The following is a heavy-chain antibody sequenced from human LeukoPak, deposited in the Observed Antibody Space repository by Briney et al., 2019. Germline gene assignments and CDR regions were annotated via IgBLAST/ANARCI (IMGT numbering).Heavy chain of an antibody. J-gene: IGHJ4*02. CDR2: ISSSGSTI. D-gene: IGHD2-2*01. CDR1: GYTFSDYY. V-gene: IGHV3-11*01. Sequence: GGSLRLSCAASGYTFSDYYMSWIRQAPGKGLEWVSYISSSGSTIYYADSVKGRFTISRDNAKNSLYLQMNSLRAEDTAVYYCARDFGHCSSTSCPKFQRWGQGTLVTVSS. CDR3: ARDFGHCSSTSCPKFQR.